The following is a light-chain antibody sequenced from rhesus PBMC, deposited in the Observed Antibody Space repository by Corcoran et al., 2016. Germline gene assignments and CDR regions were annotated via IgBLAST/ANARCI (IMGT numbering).Light chain of an antibody. Sequence: ETVVTQSPATLSLSPGERATLSCRACQSVGSFLAWYQQKPGQTPRLLIYGASNRATGIPDRLSGSGSGTDFTLTISGLEPEGVGIYYCQQTSNLSTFGGGAKVEIK. CDR1: QSVGSF. CDR3: QQTSNLST. V-gene: IGKV3-24*04. J-gene: IGKJ4*01. CDR2: GAS.